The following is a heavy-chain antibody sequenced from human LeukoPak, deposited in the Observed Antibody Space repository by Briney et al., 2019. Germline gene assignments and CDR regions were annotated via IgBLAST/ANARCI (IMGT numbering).Heavy chain of an antibody. Sequence: GGSLRLSCAASGFTFDDYAMHWVRQAPGKGLEWVSGISWNSGSIGYADSVKGRFTISRDNAKNSLYLQMNSLRAEDTALHYCAKDIGPAAMRYFDYWGQGTLVTVSS. J-gene: IGHJ4*02. CDR3: AKDIGPAAMRYFDY. D-gene: IGHD2-2*01. V-gene: IGHV3-9*01. CDR2: ISWNSGSI. CDR1: GFTFDDYA.